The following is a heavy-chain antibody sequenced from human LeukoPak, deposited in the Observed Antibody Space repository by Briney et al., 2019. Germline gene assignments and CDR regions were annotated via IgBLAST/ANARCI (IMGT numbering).Heavy chain of an antibody. CDR2: SKNRGENWAT. CDR3: TTGWTVTTHDGY. V-gene: IGHV3-15*07. D-gene: IGHD3-3*01. CDR1: GFAFSTAW. J-gene: IGHJ4*02. Sequence: GGSLRLSCAASGFAFSTAWMNWVRQAPGKGLKWVGRSKNRGENWATDYAAPVTGRFTTSRDESKNTLYLHMNNLRTEDTAVYYCTTGWTVTTHDGYWGQGTLVTVSS.